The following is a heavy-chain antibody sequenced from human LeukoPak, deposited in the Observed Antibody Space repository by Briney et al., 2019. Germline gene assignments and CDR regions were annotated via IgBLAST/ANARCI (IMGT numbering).Heavy chain of an antibody. CDR1: GLTFINYQ. Sequence: VGSLRLSCAAPGLTFINYQMGWVRQAPGEGLEWVAMIKQSGSEKFYVDSGKGRFTISRDNAKNSLHLQMDSLRDDDTAVYYCARDFGTTHTGGDYWGQGTLVTVSS. CDR2: IKQSGSEK. D-gene: IGHD1-7*01. V-gene: IGHV3-7*01. CDR3: ARDFGTTHTGGDY. J-gene: IGHJ4*02.